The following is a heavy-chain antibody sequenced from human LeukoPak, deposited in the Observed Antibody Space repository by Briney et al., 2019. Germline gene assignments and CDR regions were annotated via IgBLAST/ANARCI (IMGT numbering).Heavy chain of an antibody. CDR1: GFTFSSHA. CDR2: ISYDGSNK. J-gene: IGHJ4*02. V-gene: IGHV3-30-3*01. D-gene: IGHD2-15*01. CDR3: ARDWVVVAATTVGY. Sequence: GGSLRLSCAASGFTFSSHAMHWVRQAPGKGLEWVAVISYDGSNKYYADSVKGRFTISRDNSKNTLYLQMNSLRAEDTAVYYCARDWVVVAATTVGYWGQGTLVTVSS.